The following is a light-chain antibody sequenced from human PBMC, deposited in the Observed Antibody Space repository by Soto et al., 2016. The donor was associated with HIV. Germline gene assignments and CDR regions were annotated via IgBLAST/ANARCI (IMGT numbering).Light chain of an antibody. Sequence: SYELTQPPSLSVSPGQTAKITCTGDRLGDKYTSWYQLKPGQSPVLVIYQDSKRPSEIPERFSGSNSGNTPTLTISGTQPLDEADYYCLVWDGGAVVFGGGTKLIVL. CDR2: QDS. CDR1: RLGDKY. CDR3: LVWDGGAVV. V-gene: IGLV3-1*01. J-gene: IGLJ2*01.